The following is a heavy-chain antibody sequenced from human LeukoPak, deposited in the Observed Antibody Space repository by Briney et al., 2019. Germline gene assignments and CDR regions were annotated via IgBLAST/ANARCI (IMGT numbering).Heavy chain of an antibody. CDR2: IWYDGSNK. CDR1: GFTLSSYG. CDR3: ARGPRGYYFDY. V-gene: IGHV3-33*01. J-gene: IGHJ4*02. D-gene: IGHD3-10*01. Sequence: PGGSLRLSCAASGFTLSSYGMHWVRQAPGKGLEWVAVIWYDGSNKYYADSVKGRFTISRDNSKNTLYLQMNSLRAEDTAVYYCARGPRGYYFDYWGQGTLVTVSS.